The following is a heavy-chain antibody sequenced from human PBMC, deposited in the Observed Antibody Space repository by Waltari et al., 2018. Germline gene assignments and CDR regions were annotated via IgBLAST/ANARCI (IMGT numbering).Heavy chain of an antibody. Sequence: HLVESGGGVVQPGGSLSLSCLASGLTFRNYGMHWVRQIPGKGLEWVAFIRYDGNTIYDADSVKGRFTISRDNSNNILYLQMNSLRPEDTAVYFCAKDGDYSLPGYDAFDVWGQGTLVTVSS. CDR3: AKDGDYSLPGYDAFDV. J-gene: IGHJ3*01. CDR1: GLTFRNYG. V-gene: IGHV3-30*02. D-gene: IGHD2-21*01. CDR2: IRYDGNTI.